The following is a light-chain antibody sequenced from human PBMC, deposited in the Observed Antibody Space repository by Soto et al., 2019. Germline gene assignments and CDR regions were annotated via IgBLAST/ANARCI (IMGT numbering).Light chain of an antibody. CDR3: QLRYFRPEIT. Sequence: EIVLTQSPATLSLSPGQGATLSCRASQNINNYLAWYRQKPGQAPTLLIFDASTRATGIPPSFSGSGALTDFTPAICSLEPEDFASYECQLRYFRPEITFGGGTKVEI. V-gene: IGKV3D-11*02. CDR1: QNINNY. J-gene: IGKJ4*01. CDR2: DAS.